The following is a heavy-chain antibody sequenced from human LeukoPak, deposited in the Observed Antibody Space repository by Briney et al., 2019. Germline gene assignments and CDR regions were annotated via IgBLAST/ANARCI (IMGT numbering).Heavy chain of an antibody. CDR2: TYYRSKWYN. V-gene: IGHV6-1*01. Sequence: SQTLSLTCAISGDSVSSESAAWNWIRQSPSRGLEWLGRTYYRSKWYNHYAVSVKSRITISPDTSKNQFSLQLTAVSPEDTAVYFCARGRGQSSGPSYYYFYMDVWGKGTTVTVSS. J-gene: IGHJ6*03. D-gene: IGHD2-8*02. CDR3: ARGRGQSSGPSYYYFYMDV. CDR1: GDSVSSESAA.